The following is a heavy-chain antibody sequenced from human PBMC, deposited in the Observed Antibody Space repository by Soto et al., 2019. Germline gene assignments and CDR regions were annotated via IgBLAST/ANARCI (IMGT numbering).Heavy chain of an antibody. D-gene: IGHD2-8*01. Sequence: PGESLKISCKGSGYSFTSYWIAWVRQMPGKGLEWMGIIYPGDSDTRYSPSFQGQVTISADKSISTAYLQRISLKASDTAVYYCARHMLPIDYGMDVWGQGTTVTVSS. CDR1: GYSFTSYW. CDR2: IYPGDSDT. J-gene: IGHJ6*02. V-gene: IGHV5-51*01. CDR3: ARHMLPIDYGMDV.